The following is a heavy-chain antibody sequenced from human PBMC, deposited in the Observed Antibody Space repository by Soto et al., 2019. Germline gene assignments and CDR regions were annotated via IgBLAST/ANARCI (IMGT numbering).Heavy chain of an antibody. J-gene: IGHJ5*02. D-gene: IGHD1-26*01. CDR2: IYYSGTT. CDR1: GGSISSGGYY. Sequence: PSETLSLTCTVSGGSISSGGYYWSWIRQHPGKGLEWIGYIYYSGTTNYNPSLKSRVTISVDTSKNQFSLKLTSVTAADTAVYYCANLPTWGATTFAPWGQGTRVTVAS. V-gene: IGHV4-31*03. CDR3: ANLPTWGATTFAP.